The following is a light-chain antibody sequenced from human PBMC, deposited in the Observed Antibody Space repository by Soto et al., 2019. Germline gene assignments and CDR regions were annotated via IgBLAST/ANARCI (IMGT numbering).Light chain of an antibody. Sequence: DIQVTQSPSSLSASVGDRVTITCRASQTISNSLNWYQQRPSRAPKLLISAASTLQSGVPSRFSGSRSGTDFTLTISSLLPEDVATYYCQQGNNYPLTFGGGTRVEI. J-gene: IGKJ4*01. CDR1: QTISNS. V-gene: IGKV1-39*01. CDR2: AAS. CDR3: QQGNNYPLT.